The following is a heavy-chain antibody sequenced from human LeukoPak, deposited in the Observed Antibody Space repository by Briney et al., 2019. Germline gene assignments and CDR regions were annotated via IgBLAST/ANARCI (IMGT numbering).Heavy chain of an antibody. D-gene: IGHD1-26*01. Sequence: GGSLRLSCAASGFTFSSYEMNWVRQAPGKGLEWVSYISSSGSTIYYADSVNGRFTISRDNAKNSLYLQMNSLRAEDTAVYYCARGGGSYYYFDYWGQGTLVTVSS. CDR3: ARGGGSYYYFDY. J-gene: IGHJ4*02. CDR2: ISSSGSTI. CDR1: GFTFSSYE. V-gene: IGHV3-48*03.